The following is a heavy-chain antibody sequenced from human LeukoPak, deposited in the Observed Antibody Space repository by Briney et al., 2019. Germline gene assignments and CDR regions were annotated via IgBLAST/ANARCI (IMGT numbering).Heavy chain of an antibody. D-gene: IGHD6-19*01. Sequence: SETLSLTCAVYGGSFSGYYWSWIRQPPGKGLEWIGEINHSGSTNYNPSLKSRVTISVGTSKNQFSLKLSSVTAADTAVYYCARGRGSGWRIFDYWGQGTLVTVPS. V-gene: IGHV4-34*01. CDR2: INHSGST. J-gene: IGHJ4*02. CDR3: ARGRGSGWRIFDY. CDR1: GGSFSGYY.